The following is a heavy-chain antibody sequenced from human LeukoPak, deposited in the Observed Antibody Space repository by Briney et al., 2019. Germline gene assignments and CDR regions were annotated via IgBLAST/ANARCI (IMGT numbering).Heavy chain of an antibody. CDR3: ARGGMYDYGDYERAYYYYYYGMDV. CDR1: GGSFSGYY. D-gene: IGHD4-17*01. Sequence: SETLSLTCAVYGGSFSGYYWSWIRQPPGKRLEWIGEINHSGSTNYNPSLKSRVTISVDTSKNQFSLKLSSVTAADTAVYYCARGGMYDYGDYERAYYYYYYGMDVWGQGTTVTVSS. V-gene: IGHV4-34*01. CDR2: INHSGST. J-gene: IGHJ6*02.